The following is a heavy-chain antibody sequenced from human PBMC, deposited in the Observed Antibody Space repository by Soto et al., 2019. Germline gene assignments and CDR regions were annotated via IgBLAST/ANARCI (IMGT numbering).Heavy chain of an antibody. CDR1: GSSIRSHTDHS. CDR2: IYHSGST. V-gene: IGHV4-39*07. Sequence: SETLSLTSTNSGSSIRSHTDHSWCCIRQPPGKGREGIGEIYHSGSTNYNQSLKSRVTISVDKSKNQFSLKLRSVTAAGTAVYYCARVFTMKRPPHFDYWGQGTLVTVSS. D-gene: IGHD3-22*01. CDR3: ARVFTMKRPPHFDY. J-gene: IGHJ4*02.